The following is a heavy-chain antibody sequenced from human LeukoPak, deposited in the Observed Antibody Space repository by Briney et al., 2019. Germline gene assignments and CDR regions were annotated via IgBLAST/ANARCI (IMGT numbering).Heavy chain of an antibody. V-gene: IGHV3-30*01. D-gene: IGHD5-18*01. Sequence: GGSLRLSCAASGFTFSSYAMHWVRQAPGKGLEGVAVISYDGSNKYYADSVKGRFTISRDNSKNTLYLQMNSLRAEDTAVYYCASPRGGYSYGAIDYWGQGTLVTVSS. J-gene: IGHJ4*02. CDR3: ASPRGGYSYGAIDY. CDR1: GFTFSSYA. CDR2: ISYDGSNK.